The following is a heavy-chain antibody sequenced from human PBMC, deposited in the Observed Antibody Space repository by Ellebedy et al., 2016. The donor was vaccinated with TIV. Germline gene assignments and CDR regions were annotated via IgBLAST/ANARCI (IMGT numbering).Heavy chain of an antibody. V-gene: IGHV3-23*01. D-gene: IGHD4-11*01. CDR2: ISGSGGST. CDR3: AKTDSNYGYYYGMDV. Sequence: GESLKISCAASGFTFSSYAMSWVRQAPGKGLEWVSAISGSGGSTYYADSVKGRFTISRDNSKNTLYLQMNSLRAEDTAVYYCAKTDSNYGYYYGMDVWGQGTTVTVSS. J-gene: IGHJ6*02. CDR1: GFTFSSYA.